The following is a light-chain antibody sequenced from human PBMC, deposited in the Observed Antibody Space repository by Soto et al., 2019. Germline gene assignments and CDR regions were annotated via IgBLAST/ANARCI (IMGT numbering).Light chain of an antibody. CDR3: QSYDSSLSGYV. CDR2: GNS. CDR1: SSNIGAGYD. V-gene: IGLV1-40*01. J-gene: IGLJ1*01. Sequence: SALTQPPSVSGAPGQSVTISCTGSSSNIGAGYDVHWYQQLPGTAPKLLIYGNSNRPSGVPDRFSGSKSGTSASLAITGLQAEDEADYYCQSYDSSLSGYVFGTGTKVT.